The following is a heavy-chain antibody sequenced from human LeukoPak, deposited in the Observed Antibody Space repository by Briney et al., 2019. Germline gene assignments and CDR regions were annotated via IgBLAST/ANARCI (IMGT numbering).Heavy chain of an antibody. D-gene: IGHD1-26*01. Sequence: ASVKVSCKASGYTFTGYYMHWVRQAPGQGLEWMGWINPNSGGTNYAQKFQGRVTMTRDTSISTAYMELSRLRSDDTAVYYCARGASSGSYYFVDYWGQGTLVTVSS. J-gene: IGHJ4*02. CDR1: GYTFTGYY. V-gene: IGHV1-2*02. CDR2: INPNSGGT. CDR3: ARGASSGSYYFVDY.